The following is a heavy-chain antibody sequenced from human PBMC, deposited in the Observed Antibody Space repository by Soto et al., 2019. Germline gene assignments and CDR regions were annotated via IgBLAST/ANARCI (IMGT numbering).Heavy chain of an antibody. CDR3: AKGIRGVIITPQY. CDR2: ISGSGGST. CDR1: GFTFSSYA. Sequence: EVQLLESGGGLVQPGGSLRLSCAASGFTFSSYAISWVRQAPGNGLEWVSAISGSGGSTYYADSVKGRFTISRDNSKNPLYLQMNSLRAEDTAVYYCAKGIRGVIITPQYWGQGTLVTVSS. J-gene: IGHJ4*02. V-gene: IGHV3-23*01. D-gene: IGHD3-10*01.